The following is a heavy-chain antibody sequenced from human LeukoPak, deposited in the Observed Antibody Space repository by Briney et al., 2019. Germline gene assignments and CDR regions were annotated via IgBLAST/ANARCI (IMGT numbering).Heavy chain of an antibody. V-gene: IGHV3-23*01. CDR3: ARGPLTSSNYYMDV. D-gene: IGHD4/OR15-4a*01. Sequence: GGSLRLSCEASGFTFSPYAMSWVRQTPGKGLEWVAAISGDNPGTYHASSVRGRFTISRDNSKNTLFLQMSSLRAEDTAVYYCARGPLTSSNYYMDVWGRGTTVTDSS. CDR1: GFTFSPYA. J-gene: IGHJ6*03. CDR2: ISGDNPGT.